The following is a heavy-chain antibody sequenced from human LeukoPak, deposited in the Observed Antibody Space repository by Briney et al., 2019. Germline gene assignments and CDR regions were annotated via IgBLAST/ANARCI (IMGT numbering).Heavy chain of an antibody. J-gene: IGHJ4*02. CDR3: AKDASVAGTTTDFDY. D-gene: IGHD6-19*01. CDR2: ISGSGGST. CDR1: GFTFSSCA. V-gene: IGHV3-23*01. Sequence: GGSLRLSCAASGFTFSSCAMSWVRQAPGKGREWVSAISGSGGSTYYADSVKGRFTISRDNSKNTLYLQMNSLRAEDTAVYYCAKDASVAGTTTDFDYWGQGTLVTVSS.